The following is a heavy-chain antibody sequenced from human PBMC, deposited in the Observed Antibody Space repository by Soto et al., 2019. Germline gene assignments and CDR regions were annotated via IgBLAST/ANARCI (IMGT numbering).Heavy chain of an antibody. CDR3: ASSARGSYGDYS. D-gene: IGHD4-17*01. V-gene: IGHV3-74*01. J-gene: IGHJ4*02. Sequence: EAHLVESGGGLVQPGGSLRLSCAASGFTFSNYWIHWVRQAPGKGLVWVSRINSDASSTNYADSVKGRFTISRDNAKNTVYLQMNSLRAEDTAMFYCASSARGSYGDYSWGQGTLVTVSP. CDR2: INSDASST. CDR1: GFTFSNYW.